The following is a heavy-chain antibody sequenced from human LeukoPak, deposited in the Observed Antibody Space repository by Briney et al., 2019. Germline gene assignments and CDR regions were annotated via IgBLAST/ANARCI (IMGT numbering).Heavy chain of an antibody. V-gene: IGHV4-59*01. Sequence: PSETLSLTCTVSGGSISSYYWSWNRQPPGKGLEWIGYIYNSGSTKYNPSLKSRVTISVDTSKNQISLQLSSVTAADTAVYYCARSRDGYKLAFDYWGQGTRVTVSS. D-gene: IGHD5-24*01. CDR3: ARSRDGYKLAFDY. CDR2: IYNSGST. CDR1: GGSISSYY. J-gene: IGHJ4*02.